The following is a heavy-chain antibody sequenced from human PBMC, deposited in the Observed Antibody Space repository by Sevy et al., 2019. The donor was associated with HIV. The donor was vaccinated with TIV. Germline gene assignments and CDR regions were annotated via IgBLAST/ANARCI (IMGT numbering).Heavy chain of an antibody. CDR3: AHRSVNSSNWNWFDP. CDR1: GFSLSTSGVG. Sequence: SGPTLVNPTQTLTLTCTFSGFSLSTSGVGVGWIRQPPGKALEWLALIYWDDDKRYSPSLKSRLTITNDTSKNQVVLTMTNMDPVNTATYYCAHRSVNSSNWNWFDPWGQGTLVTVSS. CDR2: IYWDDDK. V-gene: IGHV2-5*02. D-gene: IGHD6-13*01. J-gene: IGHJ5*02.